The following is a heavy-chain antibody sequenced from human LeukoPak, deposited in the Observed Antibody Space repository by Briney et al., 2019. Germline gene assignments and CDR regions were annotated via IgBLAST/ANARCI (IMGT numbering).Heavy chain of an antibody. Sequence: GGSLRLSCAASGFTVSSNYMIWVCQAPGKGLEWVSLIYSGGSTNYADSATGRFTISRDNSKNTLYLQMNSLRAEDTAVYYCARGGSSIDWGQGTLVTVSS. J-gene: IGHJ4*02. CDR2: IYSGGST. V-gene: IGHV3-66*01. D-gene: IGHD2-15*01. CDR3: ARGGSSID. CDR1: GFTVSSNY.